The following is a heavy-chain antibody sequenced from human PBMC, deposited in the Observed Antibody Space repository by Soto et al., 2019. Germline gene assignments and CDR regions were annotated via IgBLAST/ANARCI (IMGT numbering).Heavy chain of an antibody. J-gene: IGHJ4*02. CDR3: ARDQRPKYSGSYNRFFDY. V-gene: IGHV4-61*01. Sequence: PSETLSLTCTVSGGSVSSGSYYWSWIRQPPGKGLEWIGYIYYSGSTNYNPSLKSRVTISVDTSKNQFSLKLSSVTAADTAVYYCARDQRPKYSGSYNRFFDYWGQGTLVTVS. CDR1: GGSVSSGSYY. CDR2: IYYSGST. D-gene: IGHD1-26*01.